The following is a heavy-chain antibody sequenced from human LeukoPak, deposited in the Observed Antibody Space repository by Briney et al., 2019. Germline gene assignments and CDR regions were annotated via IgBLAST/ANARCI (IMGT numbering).Heavy chain of an antibody. D-gene: IGHD1-26*01. J-gene: IGHJ6*03. CDR1: GFTFSSYE. CDR2: ISSSGSTI. V-gene: IGHV3-48*03. CDR3: ARVLGATTEYYYYYMGV. Sequence: GGSLRLSCAASGFTFSSYEMNWVRQAPGKGLEWVSYISSSGSTIYYADSVKGRFTISRDNAKNSLYLQMNSLRAEDTAVYYCARVLGATTEYYYYYMGVWGKGTTVTVSS.